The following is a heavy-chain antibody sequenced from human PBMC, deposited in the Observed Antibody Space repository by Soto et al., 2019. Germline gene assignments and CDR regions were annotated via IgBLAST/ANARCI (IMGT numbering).Heavy chain of an antibody. Sequence: EVPLVESGGGLVQPGGSLRLSCAASGFTVSSNYMSWVRQAPGKGLEWVSVIYSGGSTYYADSVKGRFTISRDNSKSSLYLQRNSLRAEATAEYYCARTKAPRNSWQYCFDYWGQETLVTVSS. CDR1: GFTVSSNY. CDR3: ARTKAPRNSWQYCFDY. CDR2: IYSGGST. J-gene: IGHJ4*02. V-gene: IGHV3-66*01. D-gene: IGHD6-13*01.